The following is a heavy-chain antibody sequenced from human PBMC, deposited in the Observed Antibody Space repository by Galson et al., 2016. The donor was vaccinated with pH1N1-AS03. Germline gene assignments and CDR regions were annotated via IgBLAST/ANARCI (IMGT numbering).Heavy chain of an antibody. CDR1: GFTISNFG. D-gene: IGHD3/OR15-3a*01. Sequence: SLRLSCAASGFTISNFGMLWVRQAPGQGLEWVAIISFDGTNKYYADSVKGRFSISRDNSKNTLFLQMSALRAEDTAVYYCANDFNYDFWSGYSFYWGQGALATVSS. CDR2: ISFDGTNK. J-gene: IGHJ4*02. CDR3: ANDFNYDFWSGYSFY. V-gene: IGHV3-30*18.